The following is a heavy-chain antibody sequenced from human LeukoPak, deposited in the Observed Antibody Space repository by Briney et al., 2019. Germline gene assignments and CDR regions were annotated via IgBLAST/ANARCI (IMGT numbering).Heavy chain of an antibody. CDR2: ISSSGSTI. CDR1: GFTFSSYE. J-gene: IGHJ6*03. CDR3: AKGTKGRDCSGGSCYYYYYYMDV. D-gene: IGHD2-15*01. Sequence: GGSLRLSCAASGFTFSSYEMNWVRQAPGKGLEWVSYISSSGSTIYYADSVKGRFTISRDNSKNTLYLQMNSLRAEDTAVYYCAKGTKGRDCSGGSCYYYYYYMDVWGKGTTVTVSS. V-gene: IGHV3-48*03.